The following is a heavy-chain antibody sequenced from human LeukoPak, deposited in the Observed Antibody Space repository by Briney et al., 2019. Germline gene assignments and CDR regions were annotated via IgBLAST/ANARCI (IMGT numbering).Heavy chain of an antibody. CDR1: CGSFSGYY. D-gene: IGHD6-19*01. Sequence: SETLSLTCAVYCGSFSGYYWSWIRQPPGKGLEWIGEINHSGSTNYNPSLKSRVTISVDTSKNQFSLKLSSVTAADTAVYYCASLGSSVAAAFDIWGQGTMVTVSS. V-gene: IGHV4-34*01. CDR3: ASLGSSVAAAFDI. CDR2: INHSGST. J-gene: IGHJ3*02.